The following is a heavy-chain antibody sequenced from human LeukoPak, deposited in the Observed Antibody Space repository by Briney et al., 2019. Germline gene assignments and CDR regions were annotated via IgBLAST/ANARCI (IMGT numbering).Heavy chain of an antibody. D-gene: IGHD3-3*01. Sequence: PSETLSLTCTVSGGSISSSSYYWGWIRQPPGKGLECIGSIYYSGSTYYNPSLKSRVTISIDTSKNQFSLKLSSVTAADTAVYYCARHYDPQPFDVFDVWGQGTMVTVSS. J-gene: IGHJ3*01. CDR1: GGSISSSSYY. CDR3: ARHYDPQPFDVFDV. V-gene: IGHV4-39*01. CDR2: IYYSGST.